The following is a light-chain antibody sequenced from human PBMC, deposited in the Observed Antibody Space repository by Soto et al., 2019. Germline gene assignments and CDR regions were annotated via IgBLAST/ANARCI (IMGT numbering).Light chain of an antibody. CDR2: GPS. Sequence: IVLTQSPGTLSLSPGERATLSCRASQSVSSSYLAWYQQKPGQAPRLLIYGPSSRATGIPDRFSGSGSGTDFTLTISRLEPEDFAVYYCQQYGSSPRYTFGQGTKLEIK. CDR3: QQYGSSPRYT. V-gene: IGKV3-20*01. CDR1: QSVSSSY. J-gene: IGKJ2*01.